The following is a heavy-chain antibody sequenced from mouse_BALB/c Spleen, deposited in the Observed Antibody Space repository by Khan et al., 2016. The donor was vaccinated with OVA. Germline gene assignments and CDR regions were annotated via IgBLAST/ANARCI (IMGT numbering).Heavy chain of an antibody. D-gene: IGHD1-1*01. CDR2: IWSAGST. CDR1: GFSLTNYS. Sequence: QVQLKESGPGLVQPSQSLSITCTVSGFSLTNYSVHWVRQSPGKGLEWLGVIWSAGSTDYNAAFISRLTIRKDNYRSQVFFKMNSLQPNDTAIYYCARRGYYYGRGALFAYWGQGTLVTVSA. V-gene: IGHV2-2*02. CDR3: ARRGYYYGRGALFAY. J-gene: IGHJ3*01.